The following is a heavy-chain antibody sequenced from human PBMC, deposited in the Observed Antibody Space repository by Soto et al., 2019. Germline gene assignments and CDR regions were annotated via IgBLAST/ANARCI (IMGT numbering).Heavy chain of an antibody. Sequence: ASVKVSFRASGYTFTSYGISWGRQAPGQGRQWMGWIRAYNGNTNYAQKLQGRVTMTTDTSTSTAYMELRSLRSDDTAVYYCARGHGIQLWSQDYYYYGMEVWGQGTTVTVSS. D-gene: IGHD5-18*01. CDR1: GYTFTSYG. CDR2: IRAYNGNT. CDR3: ARGHGIQLWSQDYYYYGMEV. V-gene: IGHV1-18*01. J-gene: IGHJ6*02.